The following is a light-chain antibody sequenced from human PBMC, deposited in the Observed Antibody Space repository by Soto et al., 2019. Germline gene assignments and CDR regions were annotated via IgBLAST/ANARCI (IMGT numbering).Light chain of an antibody. CDR1: SGHSSYA. CDR3: QTWGTGIHYV. CDR2: LNSDGSH. V-gene: IGLV4-69*01. J-gene: IGLJ1*01. Sequence: QAVLTQSPSGSASLGASVKLTCTLSSGHSSYAIAWHQQQPEKGPRYLMKLNSDGSHSKGDGIPDRFSGSSSGAERYLTISSLQSEDEADYYCQTWGTGIHYVFGTGTKVTVL.